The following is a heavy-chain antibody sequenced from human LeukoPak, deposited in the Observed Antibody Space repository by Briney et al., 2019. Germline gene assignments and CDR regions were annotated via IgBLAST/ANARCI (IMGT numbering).Heavy chain of an antibody. CDR2: INPNSGGT. CDR3: ARADGSSSISYYHMDV. V-gene: IGHV1-2*02. CDR1: GYTFTGYY. J-gene: IGHJ6*03. D-gene: IGHD6-6*01. Sequence: GASVKVSCKASGYTFTGYYMHWVRQAPGQGLEWMGWINPNSGGTNYAQKFQGRVTMTRDASISTAYMGLSRLRSDDTAVYYCARADGSSSISYYHMDVWGKGTTVIVSS.